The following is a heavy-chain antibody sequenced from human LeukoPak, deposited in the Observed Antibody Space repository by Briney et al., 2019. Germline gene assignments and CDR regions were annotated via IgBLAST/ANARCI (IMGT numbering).Heavy chain of an antibody. CDR3: ARDLYYDSSGFPGY. CDR2: ISSSGSTI. D-gene: IGHD3-22*01. Sequence: GGSLRLSCAASGFTFSSYGMSWVRQAPGKGLEWVSYISSSGSTIYYADSVKGRFTISRDNAKNSLYLQMNSLRAEDTAVYYCARDLYYDSSGFPGYWGQGTLVTVSS. V-gene: IGHV3-48*04. CDR1: GFTFSSYG. J-gene: IGHJ4*02.